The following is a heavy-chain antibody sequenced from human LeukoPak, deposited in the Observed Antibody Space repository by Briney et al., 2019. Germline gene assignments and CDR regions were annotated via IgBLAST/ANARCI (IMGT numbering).Heavy chain of an antibody. CDR2: MNPNSGNT. V-gene: IGHV1-8*01. CDR1: GYTFTSYD. D-gene: IGHD3-10*01. Sequence: ASVKVSCKASGYTFTSYDINWVRQATGQGLEWMGWMNPNSGNTGYAQKFQGRVTMTRNTSISTAYMELSSLRSEDTAVYYCARGLTVQGVSTSWGQGTLVTVSS. J-gene: IGHJ5*02. CDR3: ARGLTVQGVSTS.